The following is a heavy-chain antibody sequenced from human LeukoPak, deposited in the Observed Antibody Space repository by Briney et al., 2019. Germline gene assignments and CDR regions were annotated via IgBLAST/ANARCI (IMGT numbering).Heavy chain of an antibody. V-gene: IGHV1-18*01. CDR3: ARAGARYSSSWYPNPYYYYMDV. CDR1: GYTFTSYG. D-gene: IGHD6-13*01. J-gene: IGHJ6*03. Sequence: ASVKVSCKASGYTFTSYGISWVRQAPGQGLEWMGWISAYNGNTNYAQKLQGRVTITADKSTSTTYMELSSLRSEDTAVYYCARAGARYSSSWYPNPYYYYMDVWGKGTTVTVSS. CDR2: ISAYNGNT.